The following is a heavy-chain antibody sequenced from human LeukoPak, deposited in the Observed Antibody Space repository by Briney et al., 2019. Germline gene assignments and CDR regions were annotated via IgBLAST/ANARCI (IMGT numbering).Heavy chain of an antibody. CDR2: ISGSGGST. J-gene: IGHJ3*02. Sequence: QPGGSLRLSCAASGFTFSSYAMSWVRQAPGKGLEWVSAISGSGGSTYYADSVKGRFTISRDNSKNTLYLQMNSLRAEDTAVYYCAKYSQSPIVQGVNAFDIWGQGTMVTVSS. D-gene: IGHD2-8*02. CDR1: GFTFSSYA. V-gene: IGHV3-23*01. CDR3: AKYSQSPIVQGVNAFDI.